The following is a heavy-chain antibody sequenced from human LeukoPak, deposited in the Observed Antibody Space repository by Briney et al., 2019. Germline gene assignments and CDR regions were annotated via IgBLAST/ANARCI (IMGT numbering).Heavy chain of an antibody. D-gene: IGHD5-12*01. CDR1: GGSISSYY. Sequence: PSETLSPTCTVSGGSISSYYWSWIRQPAGKGLEWIGRIYPSGSTNYNPSLKSRVTMSVDTSKNQFSLKLSSVTATDTAVYYCARGGSGYDYEDYWGQGTLVIVSS. J-gene: IGHJ4*02. V-gene: IGHV4-4*07. CDR2: IYPSGST. CDR3: ARGGSGYDYEDY.